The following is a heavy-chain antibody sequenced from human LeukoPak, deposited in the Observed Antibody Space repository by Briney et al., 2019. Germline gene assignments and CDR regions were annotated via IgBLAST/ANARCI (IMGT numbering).Heavy chain of an antibody. D-gene: IGHD5-18*01. J-gene: IGHJ6*02. CDR2: ISPYNGNT. V-gene: IGHV1-18*01. CDR3: ARVRPPNIVDSVMDYKYYHDMDV. CDR1: GYTFSSYG. Sequence: ASAKVSCKASGYTFSSYGISWVRQAPGQGLEWMGWISPYNGNTEYGQKVQGRVTMTTDRPTTTASMELRSLRSDDTAMYYCARVRPPNIVDSVMDYKYYHDMDVWGQGTTVTVSS.